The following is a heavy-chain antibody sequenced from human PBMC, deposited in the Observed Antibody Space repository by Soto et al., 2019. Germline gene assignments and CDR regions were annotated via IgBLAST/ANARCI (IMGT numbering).Heavy chain of an antibody. CDR1: GFTFTSYA. CDR3: ARGVGSGSYYNQYNWFDP. D-gene: IGHD3-10*01. J-gene: IGHJ5*02. CDR2: ISAYNGNT. V-gene: IGHV1-18*01. Sequence: ASVKVSCKASGFTFTSYAITWVRQAPGQGLEWMGWISAYNGNTNYAQNLQGRVTMTTDTSTSTAYMELGSLTSDDTAVYYCARGVGSGSYYNQYNWFDPWGQGTLVTVSS.